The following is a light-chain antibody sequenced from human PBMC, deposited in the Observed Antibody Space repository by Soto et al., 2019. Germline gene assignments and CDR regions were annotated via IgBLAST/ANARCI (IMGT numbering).Light chain of an antibody. J-gene: IGKJ4*01. V-gene: IGKV3-20*01. CDR1: RSVNSNF. CDR2: ASS. CDR3: QQYGSSPLT. Sequence: EIVLTQSPGTLYLSPGERATLSCMASRSVNSNFLAWYQQKHRQAPRLVIYASSISATATPDRVSGSGSGTDFTLTISGLEPEDFAVYFCQQYGSSPLTFCGGTKVDIK.